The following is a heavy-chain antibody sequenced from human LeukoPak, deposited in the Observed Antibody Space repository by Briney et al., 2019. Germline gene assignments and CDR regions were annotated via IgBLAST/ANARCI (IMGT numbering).Heavy chain of an antibody. D-gene: IGHD5-18*01. V-gene: IGHV4-39*07. CDR1: GGSITTSGYY. Sequence: SETLSLTCTVSGGSITTSGYYWGWIRQPPGKGLEWIGNIYYSGSTNYNPSLKSRVTISVDTSKNQFSLKLTSVTTADTAVYYCARGIAGGYSYGHGDYWGQGTLVTVSS. J-gene: IGHJ4*02. CDR3: ARGIAGGYSYGHGDY. CDR2: IYYSGST.